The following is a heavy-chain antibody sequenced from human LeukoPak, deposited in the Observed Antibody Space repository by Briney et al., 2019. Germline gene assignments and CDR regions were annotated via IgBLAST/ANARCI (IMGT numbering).Heavy chain of an antibody. CDR3: ARDPGGNWGY. Sequence: GGSLRLSCAASGFTFSTYWMTWVRQAPGKGLEWVANIKQDGSEIYYVDSVKGRFTISRDTAKDSLYLQMNSLRAEDTAVYYCARDPGGNWGYWGQGTLVTVSS. D-gene: IGHD7-27*01. CDR2: IKQDGSEI. J-gene: IGHJ4*02. CDR1: GFTFSTYW. V-gene: IGHV3-7*01.